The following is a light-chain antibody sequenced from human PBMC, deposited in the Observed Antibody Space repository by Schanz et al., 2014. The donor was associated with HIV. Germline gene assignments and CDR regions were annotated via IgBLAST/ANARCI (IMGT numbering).Light chain of an antibody. CDR1: QSVSSY. CDR2: DAS. CDR3: QHYDISRGT. J-gene: IGKJ4*01. V-gene: IGKV3D-15*01. Sequence: EIVMTQSPGTLSVSPGERATLSCRASQSVSSYLAWYQQKPGQAPRLLIYDASNRATGIPARFSGSGSGTDFTLTISRLKPEDFATYYCQHYDISRGTFGGGTRVEIK.